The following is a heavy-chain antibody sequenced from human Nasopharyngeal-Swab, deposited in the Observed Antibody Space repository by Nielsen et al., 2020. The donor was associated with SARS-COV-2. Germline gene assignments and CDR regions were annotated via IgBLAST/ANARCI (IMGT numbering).Heavy chain of an antibody. D-gene: IGHD3-3*01. V-gene: IGHV1-46*01. J-gene: IGHJ6*02. Sequence: ASVKVSCKASGYTFTSYYMHWVRQAPGQGLEWMGIINPSGGSTSYAQKFQGRVTMTRDTSTSTVYMELSSLRSEDTAVYYCARATYYDFWSGYYTALGGMDVWGQGTTVTVSS. CDR2: INPSGGST. CDR3: ARATYYDFWSGYYTALGGMDV. CDR1: GYTFTSYY.